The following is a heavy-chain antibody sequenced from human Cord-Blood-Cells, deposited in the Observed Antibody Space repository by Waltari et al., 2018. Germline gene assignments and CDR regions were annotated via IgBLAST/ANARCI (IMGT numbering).Heavy chain of an antibody. J-gene: IGHJ4*02. CDR1: GYTFTGYY. CDR2: INPNSGGT. D-gene: IGHD3-10*01. V-gene: IGHV1-2*02. CDR3: AGGGGGGFGEPYYFDY. Sequence: QVQLVQSGAEVKKPGASVKVSCKASGYTFTGYYMHWVRQAPGQGLEWMGWINPNSGGTNYAQKFQGRVTMTRDTSISTAYMELSRRRSDDTAVYSGAGGGGGGFGEPYYFDYWGQGTLVTVSS.